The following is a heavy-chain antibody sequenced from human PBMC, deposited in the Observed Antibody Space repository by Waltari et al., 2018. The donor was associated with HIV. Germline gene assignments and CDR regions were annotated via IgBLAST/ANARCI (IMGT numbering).Heavy chain of an antibody. D-gene: IGHD6-13*01. V-gene: IGHV3-7*01. CDR2: IKQDGSEI. Sequence: VQLVESGGGLVQAGGSLRPPCAASALTSSSLWISWSRQASGKGLEGVANIKQDGSEIYYVDSVKGRFTISRDNAKNSLYLQMNSLRAEDTAVYFCARRGGRSSPLGYWGQGTLVTVSS. CDR1: ALTSSSLW. J-gene: IGHJ4*02. CDR3: ARRGGRSSPLGY.